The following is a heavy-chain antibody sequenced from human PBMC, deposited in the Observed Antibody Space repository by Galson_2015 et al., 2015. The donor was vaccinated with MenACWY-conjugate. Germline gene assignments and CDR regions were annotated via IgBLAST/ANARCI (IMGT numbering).Heavy chain of an antibody. D-gene: IGHD3-22*01. V-gene: IGHV1-18*01. CDR2: ISAYNGNT. J-gene: IGHJ3*02. Sequence: SVKVSCKASGYTFTSYGISWVRQAPGQGLEWMGWISAYNGNTNYAQKLQGRVTMTTDTSTSTAYMELRSLRSDDTAVYYCARSHDSSGYYTFDIWAKGQWPPSLQ. CDR3: ARSHDSSGYYTFDI. CDR1: GYTFTSYG.